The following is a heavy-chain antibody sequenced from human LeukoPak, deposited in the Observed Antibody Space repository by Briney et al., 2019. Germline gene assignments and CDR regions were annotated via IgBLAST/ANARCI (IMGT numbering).Heavy chain of an antibody. J-gene: IGHJ5*02. D-gene: IGHD3-22*01. CDR1: GCPISSSSYY. Sequence: AETLSLTCTVSGCPISSSSYYWGWIRQPPGKGLEWIGCSYYSGSTYYNPSLKSRVTISVDTSKNQYSLKLSFMTAADAAVYYCERVFITMILVDKSWFDPWGQGTLVTVS. CDR3: ERVFITMILVDKSWFDP. V-gene: IGHV4-39*01. CDR2: SYYSGST.